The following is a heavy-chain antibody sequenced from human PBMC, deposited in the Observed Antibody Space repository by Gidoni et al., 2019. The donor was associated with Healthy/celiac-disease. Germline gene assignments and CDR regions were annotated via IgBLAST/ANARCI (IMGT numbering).Heavy chain of an antibody. CDR3: AKDDSSGYPFDY. V-gene: IGHV1-69*04. CDR1: GGTFSRYA. J-gene: IGHJ4*02. D-gene: IGHD3-22*01. Sequence: QLQLVQSGAEVKKPGYSVKVSCKACGGTFSRYAISWVRQVPGQWLELMGMIIPILGIVNYAQKFQGRVTITADKSTSTAYMELSSLRSEDTAVYYCAKDDSSGYPFDYWGQGTLVTVSS. CDR2: IIPILGIV.